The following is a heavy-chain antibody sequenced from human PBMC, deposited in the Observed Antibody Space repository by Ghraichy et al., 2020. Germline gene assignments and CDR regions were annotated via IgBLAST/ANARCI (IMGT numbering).Heavy chain of an antibody. CDR3: AREGGSGTTRFSYYYMDV. CDR2: INPNSGGT. D-gene: IGHD3-10*01. V-gene: IGHV1-2*06. Sequence: ASVKVSCKASGYTFTGYYMHWVRQAPGQGLEWMGRINPNSGGTNYAQKFQGRVTMTRDTSISTAYMELSRLRSDDTAVYYCAREGGSGTTRFSYYYMDVWGKGTTVTVSS. J-gene: IGHJ6*03. CDR1: GYTFTGYY.